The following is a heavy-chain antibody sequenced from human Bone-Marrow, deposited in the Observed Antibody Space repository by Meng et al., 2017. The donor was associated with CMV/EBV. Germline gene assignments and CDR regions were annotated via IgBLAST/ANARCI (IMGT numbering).Heavy chain of an antibody. J-gene: IGHJ1*01. Sequence: GESLKISCAASGFTFSNNAMHWVRQAPGKGLEWVAVISYDGSTKYYADSVKGRFTISRDNSKNMLYLQMNSLRAEDTAVYYCASPIVGATTGYFQHWGQGTLVTVSS. CDR3: ASPIVGATTGYFQH. D-gene: IGHD1-26*01. V-gene: IGHV3-30-3*01. CDR1: GFTFSNNA. CDR2: ISYDGSTK.